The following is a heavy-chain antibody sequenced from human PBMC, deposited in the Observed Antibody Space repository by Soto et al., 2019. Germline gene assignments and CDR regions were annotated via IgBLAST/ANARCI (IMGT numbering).Heavy chain of an antibody. Sequence: ASVKVSCKASGYTFTGYYMHWVRQAPGQGLEWMGWINPNSGGTNYAQKFQGWVTMTRDTSISTAYMELSRLRSDDMAVYYCARDKVPYYYDSSGYYAFDIWGQGTMVTVSS. CDR2: INPNSGGT. CDR1: GYTFTGYY. CDR3: ARDKVPYYYDSSGYYAFDI. J-gene: IGHJ3*02. V-gene: IGHV1-2*04. D-gene: IGHD3-22*01.